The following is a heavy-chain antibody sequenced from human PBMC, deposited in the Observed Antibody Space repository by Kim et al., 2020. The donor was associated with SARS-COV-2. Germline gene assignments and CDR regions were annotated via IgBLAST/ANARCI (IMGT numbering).Heavy chain of an antibody. CDR2: IIPIFGTA. Sequence: SVKVSCKASGGTFSSYAISWVRQAPGQGLEWMGGIIPIFGTANYAQKFQGRVTITADESTSTAYMELSSLRSEDTAVYYCASSRAYSSSWLPYYYSGMTVWCQGSTVTVSS. CDR1: GGTFSSYA. CDR3: ASSRAYSSSWLPYYYSGMTV. J-gene: IGHJ6*02. D-gene: IGHD6-13*01. V-gene: IGHV1-69*13.